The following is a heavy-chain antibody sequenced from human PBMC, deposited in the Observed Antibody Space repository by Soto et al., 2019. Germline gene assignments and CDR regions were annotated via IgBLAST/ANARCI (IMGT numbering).Heavy chain of an antibody. CDR2: LNQDGSEK. J-gene: IGHJ5*02. Sequence: PGGSLRLSCAASGFTFTDYWMSWVRQAPGKGLEWVANLNQDGSEKNCVDSVKGRFTISRDNAKNSVYLQMNSLRADDTALYYCAKNSGWFNTWGQGALVTVSS. D-gene: IGHD3-10*01. CDR1: GFTFTDYW. V-gene: IGHV3-7*03. CDR3: AKNSGWFNT.